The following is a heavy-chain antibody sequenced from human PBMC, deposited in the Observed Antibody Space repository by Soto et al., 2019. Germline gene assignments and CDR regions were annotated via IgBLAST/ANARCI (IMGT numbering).Heavy chain of an antibody. D-gene: IGHD6-13*01. CDR2: ISSSSSTI. Sequence: EVQLVESGGGLVQPGGSLRLSCAASGFTFSSYSMNWVRQAPGKGLEWVSYISSSSSTIYYADSVKGRFTIPRDNAKNSLYLQMNSLRDEDTAVYYCARDEGSRLYYRFDYWGQGTLVTVSS. V-gene: IGHV3-48*02. CDR1: GFTFSSYS. J-gene: IGHJ4*02. CDR3: ARDEGSRLYYRFDY.